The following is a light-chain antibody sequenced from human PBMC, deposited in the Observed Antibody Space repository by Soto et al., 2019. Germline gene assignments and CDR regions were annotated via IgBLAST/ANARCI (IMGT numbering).Light chain of an antibody. CDR2: AAS. V-gene: IGKV1-39*01. CDR3: QPSYSTPPGT. Sequence: DIQMTQSPSSLSASVGDRVTITCRASQSISSYLNWYQQKPGKAPKLLIYAASSLQSGVPSRFSGSGSGTDFTLPISSLQPEDFATYYCQPSYSTPPGTFGQGTKVEIK. J-gene: IGKJ1*01. CDR1: QSISSY.